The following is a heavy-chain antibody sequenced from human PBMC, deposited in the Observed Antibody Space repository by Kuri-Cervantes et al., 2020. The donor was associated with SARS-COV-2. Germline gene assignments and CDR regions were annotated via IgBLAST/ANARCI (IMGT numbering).Heavy chain of an antibody. D-gene: IGHD3-3*01. J-gene: IGHJ5*02. CDR3: ARDPTYYDFWSGYSRGNWFDP. CDR1: GGSISSGDYY. CDR2: IYYSGST. V-gene: IGHV4-30-4*08. Sequence: SETLSLTCTVSGGSISSGDYYWSWIRQPPGKGLEWIGYIYYSGSTYYNPSLKSRVTISVDTSKNQFSLKLSSVTAADTAVYYCARDPTYYDFWSGYSRGNWFDPWGQGTLVTVSS.